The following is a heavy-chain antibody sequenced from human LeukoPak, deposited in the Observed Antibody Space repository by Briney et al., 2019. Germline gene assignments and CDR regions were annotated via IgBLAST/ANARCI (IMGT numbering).Heavy chain of an antibody. J-gene: IGHJ4*02. CDR1: GGSISSSNW. D-gene: IGHD6-6*01. CDR3: ARLRPRAGLDY. CDR2: IYHSGST. Sequence: PSETLSLTCAVSGGSISSSNWWSWVRQPPGQGVVWIGEIYHSGSTNYNPSLKSRVTISVDKSKNQFSLKLSSVTAADTAVYYCARLRPRAGLDYWSQGTLVTVSS. V-gene: IGHV4-4*02.